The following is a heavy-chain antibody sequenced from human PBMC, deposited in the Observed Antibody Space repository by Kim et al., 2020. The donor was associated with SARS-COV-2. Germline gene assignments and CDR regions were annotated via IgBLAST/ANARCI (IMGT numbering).Heavy chain of an antibody. CDR3: ARDDSAAAHYYFDY. Sequence: SETLSLTCAVSGGSISSSNWWSWVRQPPGKGLEWVGEIYHSGSTNYNPSLKSRVTISVDKSKNQFSLKLSSVTAADTAVYYCARDDSAAAHYYFDYWGQGTLVTVSS. CDR2: IYHSGST. V-gene: IGHV4-4*02. D-gene: IGHD2-2*01. J-gene: IGHJ4*02. CDR1: GGSISSSNW.